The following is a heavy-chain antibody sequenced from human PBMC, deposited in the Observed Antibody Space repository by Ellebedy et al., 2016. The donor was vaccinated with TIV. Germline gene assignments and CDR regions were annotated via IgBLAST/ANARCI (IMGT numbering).Heavy chain of an antibody. J-gene: IGHJ3*02. CDR3: ARPMGWLYHDAFDI. CDR1: GYTFTSYG. Sequence: AASVKVSCKASGYTFTSYGISWVRQAPGQGLEWMGWISAYNGNTNYAQKLQGRVTMTTDTSTSTAYMELRSLRSDDTAVYYCARPMGWLYHDAFDIWGQGTMVTVSS. V-gene: IGHV1-18*04. CDR2: ISAYNGNT. D-gene: IGHD3-3*01.